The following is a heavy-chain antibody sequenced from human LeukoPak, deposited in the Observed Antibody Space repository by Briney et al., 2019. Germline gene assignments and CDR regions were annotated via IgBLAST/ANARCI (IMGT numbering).Heavy chain of an antibody. J-gene: IGHJ4*02. V-gene: IGHV4-39*07. CDR2: IDYSGST. CDR3: ARVFGGYDYV. D-gene: IGHD5-12*01. Sequence: ETLSLTCTVSGGSISSRSHHWGWIRQPPGKGLEWIGTIDYSGSTYYNPSLKSRVIISKDTSKNQFSLRLCSVTAVDTAVYYCARVFGGYDYVWGQGTLVTVSS. CDR1: GGSISSRSHH.